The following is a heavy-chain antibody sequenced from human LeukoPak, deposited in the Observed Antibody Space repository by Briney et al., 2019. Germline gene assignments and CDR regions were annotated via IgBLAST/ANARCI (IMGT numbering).Heavy chain of an antibody. Sequence: GASVKVSCKASGYTFTSYYMHWVRQAPGQGLEWMGIINPSGGSTSYAQKFQGRVTMTRDTSTSTVYMELSSLRSEDTAVYYCARDRGSGLPNAFFDYWGQGTLVTVSS. CDR3: ARDRGSGLPNAFFDY. V-gene: IGHV1-46*01. CDR2: INPSGGST. CDR1: GYTFTSYY. D-gene: IGHD3-10*01. J-gene: IGHJ4*02.